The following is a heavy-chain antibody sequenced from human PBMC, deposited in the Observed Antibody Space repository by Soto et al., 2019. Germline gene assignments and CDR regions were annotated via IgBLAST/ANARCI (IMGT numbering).Heavy chain of an antibody. Sequence: QVQLVQSGAEVKTPGSSLKVSCKVSGSRFSNYVISWVRQAPGHGLEWLGRITLIFNSTKYAQSFQGRVNITADKSTSTASLELSSLRSDDTAGYYCAREGRGKKAGYNGLVSLGYWGQGTLVTVSS. V-gene: IGHV1-69*06. J-gene: IGHJ4*02. CDR3: AREGRGKKAGYNGLVSLGY. CDR1: GSRFSNYV. D-gene: IGHD2-2*02. CDR2: ITLIFNST.